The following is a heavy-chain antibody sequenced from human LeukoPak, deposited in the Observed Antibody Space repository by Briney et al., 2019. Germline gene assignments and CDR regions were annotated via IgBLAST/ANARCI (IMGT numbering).Heavy chain of an antibody. Sequence: SETLSLTCTVSGGSISSGGYYWSWIRQHPGKGLEWIGYIYYSGSTNYNPSLKSRVTISVDTSKNQFSLKLSSVTTADTAVYYCARQYYGGYFDYWGQGTLVTVSS. CDR2: IYYSGST. CDR3: ARQYYGGYFDY. J-gene: IGHJ4*02. D-gene: IGHD3-10*01. V-gene: IGHV4-61*08. CDR1: GGSISSGGYY.